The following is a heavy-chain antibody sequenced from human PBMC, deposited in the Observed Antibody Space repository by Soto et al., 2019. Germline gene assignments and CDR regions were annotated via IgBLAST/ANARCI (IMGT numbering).Heavy chain of an antibody. CDR1: GFTFSSYA. Sequence: GGSLRLSCAASGFTFSSYAMSWVRQAPGKGLEWVSAISGSGGSTYYADSVKGRFTISRDNSKNTLYLQMNGLRAEDTAVYYCAKDYYGSGRWEYFDYWGQGTLVTVSS. D-gene: IGHD3-10*01. CDR2: ISGSGGST. V-gene: IGHV3-23*01. CDR3: AKDYYGSGRWEYFDY. J-gene: IGHJ4*02.